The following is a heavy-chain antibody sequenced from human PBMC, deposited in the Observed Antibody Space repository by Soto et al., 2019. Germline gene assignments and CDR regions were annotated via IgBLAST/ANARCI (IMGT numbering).Heavy chain of an antibody. Sequence: EVQVLESGGALVQPGESLRLSCAASGFTFSTYSMSWVRQAPGKGPEWVAVISGSGEITYYAESVKGRFTISRDNSKNTLYLQMNSLRGEDTALYHCARGSRVLAGFDCWGQGTLVTVSS. D-gene: IGHD6-19*01. V-gene: IGHV3-23*01. CDR2: ISGSGEIT. CDR3: ARGSRVLAGFDC. CDR1: GFTFSTYS. J-gene: IGHJ4*02.